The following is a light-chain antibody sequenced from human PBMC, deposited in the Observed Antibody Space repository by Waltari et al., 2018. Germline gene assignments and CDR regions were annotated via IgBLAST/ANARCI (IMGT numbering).Light chain of an antibody. CDR2: DVS. CDR1: SSDVGDYNY. V-gene: IGLV2-14*03. Sequence: QSALTQPASVSGSPGQSITISCTGTSSDVGDYNYVSWYQHHPGKAPKLMIYDVSNRPSGVSNRFSGSKSGNTASLTISGLRAEDEADYYCGSYLSSSTLELFGGGTSLTVL. CDR3: GSYLSSSTLEL. J-gene: IGLJ2*01.